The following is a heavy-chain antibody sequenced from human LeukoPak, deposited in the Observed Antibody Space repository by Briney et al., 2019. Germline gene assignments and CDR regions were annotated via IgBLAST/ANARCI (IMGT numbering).Heavy chain of an antibody. CDR1: VGSIRSSNSF. D-gene: IGHD6-25*01. CDR3: ARATAAPSSYFFDH. Sequence: SETLSLTCSVSVGSIRSSNSFWGWIRQPPGERLEWIETIYYNVNTYYNPPLQSRVTISVDPSTNQFSLKLNSVIAAHPAVYYCARATAAPSSYFFDHWGQGTLVTVSS. V-gene: IGHV4-39*07. CDR2: IYYNVNT. J-gene: IGHJ4*02.